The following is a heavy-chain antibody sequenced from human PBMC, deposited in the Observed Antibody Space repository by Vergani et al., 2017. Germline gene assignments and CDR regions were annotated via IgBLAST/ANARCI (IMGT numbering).Heavy chain of an antibody. V-gene: IGHV3-23*01. CDR1: GFTFSSYA. CDR2: ISGSGGSK. CDR3: AKGVYCSSTSCYEGRGYYYGMGV. D-gene: IGHD2-2*01. J-gene: IGHJ6*02. Sequence: EVQLLESGGGLVQPGGSLRLSCAASGFTFSSYAMSWVRQVPGKGLEWVSGISGSGGSKYSANSVNGRFTISRENSKNTLYLQMNSLRADDTAVYYCAKGVYCSSTSCYEGRGYYYGMGVWGQGTTVTFSS.